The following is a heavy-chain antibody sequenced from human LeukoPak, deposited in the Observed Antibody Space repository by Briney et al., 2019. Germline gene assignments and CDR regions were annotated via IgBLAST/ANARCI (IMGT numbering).Heavy chain of an antibody. CDR2: ISGSGGST. V-gene: IGHV3-23*01. CDR3: AKEGYNWNYGGFDY. D-gene: IGHD1-7*01. Sequence: PGAPLRFSCAASGFTFSSYAMSWVRQAPGKGLEWVSAISGSGGSTYYADSVKGRFTISRDNSKNTLYLQMNSLRAEDTAVYYCAKEGYNWNYGGFDYWGQGTLVTVSS. J-gene: IGHJ4*02. CDR1: GFTFSSYA.